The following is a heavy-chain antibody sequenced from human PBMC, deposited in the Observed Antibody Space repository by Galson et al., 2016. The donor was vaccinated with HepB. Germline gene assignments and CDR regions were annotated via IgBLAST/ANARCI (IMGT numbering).Heavy chain of an antibody. Sequence: SLRLSCAASGFTFTDYYMTWIRQAPGKGLEWVSYISSSGSYTNYADSVKGRFTISRDNARKSLYLQMSSLRPDDTAVYYCAREDSSWYGYYGMDVWGQGTKVTVSS. CDR1: GFTFTDYY. CDR3: AREDSSWYGYYGMDV. CDR2: ISSSGSYT. D-gene: IGHD6-13*01. V-gene: IGHV3-11*06. J-gene: IGHJ6*02.